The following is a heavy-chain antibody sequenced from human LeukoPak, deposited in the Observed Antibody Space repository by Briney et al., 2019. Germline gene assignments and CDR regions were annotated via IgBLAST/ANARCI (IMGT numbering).Heavy chain of an antibody. J-gene: IGHJ6*02. CDR3: ARDDAYYYYGMDV. CDR2: IIPILGIA. Sequence: SVKVSCKASGGTFSSYAISWVRQAPGQGPEWMGRIIPILGIANYAQKFQGRVTITADKSTSTAYMELSSLRSEDTAVYYCARDDAYYYYGMDVWGQGTTVTVSS. CDR1: GGTFSSYA. V-gene: IGHV1-69*04.